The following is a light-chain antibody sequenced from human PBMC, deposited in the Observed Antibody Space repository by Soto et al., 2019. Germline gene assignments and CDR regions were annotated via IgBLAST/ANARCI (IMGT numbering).Light chain of an antibody. Sequence: QSALTHPASVSGSPGQSITISCTGTSSDVGGYNYVSWYQQHPGKAPKLMIYEVSNRPSGVSNRFSGSKSGNTASLTISGLQAEEEADYYCSSYTSSSTHLFGTGTKLTVL. CDR3: SSYTSSSTHL. CDR1: SSDVGGYNY. J-gene: IGLJ1*01. V-gene: IGLV2-14*01. CDR2: EVS.